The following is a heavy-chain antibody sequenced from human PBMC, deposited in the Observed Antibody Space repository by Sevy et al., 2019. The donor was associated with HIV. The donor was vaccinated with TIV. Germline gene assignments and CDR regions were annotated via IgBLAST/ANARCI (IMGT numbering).Heavy chain of an antibody. CDR1: ADTFTNNY. V-gene: IGHV1-46*01. CDR3: VRADPAQHFDS. CDR2: VDPSGGNA. J-gene: IGHJ4*02. Sequence: ASVKVSCKASADTFTNNYIQWVRQAPGQGLEWMGIVDPSGGNASCAQRFQDRVTLTRDTSTSTLYMDLTSLTSEDTAVYYCVRADPAQHFDSWGQGTLVTVSS.